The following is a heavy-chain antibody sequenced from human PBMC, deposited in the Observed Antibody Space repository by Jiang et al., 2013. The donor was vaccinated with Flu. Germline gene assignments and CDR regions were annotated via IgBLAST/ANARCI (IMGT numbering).Heavy chain of an antibody. CDR2: IYYSGST. V-gene: IGHV4-59*01. CDR1: GGSIISYY. CDR3: AASYSSSWPEIDY. J-gene: IGHJ4*02. Sequence: SGSGLVKPSETLSLTCSVSGGSIISYYWSWIRQPPGKGLEWLGSIYYSGSTNYNPSLKSRVTISVDTSKNQFSLKLSSVTAADTAVYYCAASYSSSWPEIDYWGQGALVTVSS. D-gene: IGHD6-13*01.